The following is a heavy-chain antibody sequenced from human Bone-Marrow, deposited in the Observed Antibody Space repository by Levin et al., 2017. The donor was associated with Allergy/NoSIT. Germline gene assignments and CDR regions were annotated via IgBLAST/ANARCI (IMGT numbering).Heavy chain of an antibody. V-gene: IGHV1-24*01. J-gene: IGHJ5*02. CDR1: GYTLTELS. D-gene: IGHD6-6*01. CDR3: ATIQGSSSRNWFDP. Sequence: ASVKVSCKVSGYTLTELSMHWVRQAPGKGLEWMGGFDPEDGETIYAQKFQGRVTMTEDTSTDTAYMELSSLRSEDTAVYYCATIQGSSSRNWFDPWGQGTLVTVSS. CDR2: FDPEDGET.